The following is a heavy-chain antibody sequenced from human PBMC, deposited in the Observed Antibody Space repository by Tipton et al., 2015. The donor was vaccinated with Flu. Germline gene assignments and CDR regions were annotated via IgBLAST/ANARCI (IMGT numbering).Heavy chain of an antibody. Sequence: LSCTVSGGSINSHYWSWIRQPAGKGLEWIGRVYTSGNTIYNPSLKSRVTMSLDASKNQFSLSLTSVTAADSAVYFCAKGRGAASSSGVFDSWGQGTLVTVSS. CDR3: AKGRGAASSSGVFDS. CDR2: VYTSGNT. D-gene: IGHD6-6*01. J-gene: IGHJ4*02. V-gene: IGHV4-4*07. CDR1: GGSINSHY.